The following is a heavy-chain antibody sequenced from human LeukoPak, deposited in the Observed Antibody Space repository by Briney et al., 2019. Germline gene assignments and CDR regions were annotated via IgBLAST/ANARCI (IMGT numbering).Heavy chain of an antibody. Sequence: ASVKVSCKASGYTFTSYGISWVRQAPGQGLEWMGWISAYNGNTNYAQKLQGRVTMTTDTSTSTAYMELRSLRSDDTAVYYCARDDRNTYYDYVWGSYGIAFDYWGQGTLVTVSS. J-gene: IGHJ4*02. CDR3: ARDDRNTYYDYVWGSYGIAFDY. CDR1: GYTFTSYG. D-gene: IGHD3-16*01. CDR2: ISAYNGNT. V-gene: IGHV1-18*01.